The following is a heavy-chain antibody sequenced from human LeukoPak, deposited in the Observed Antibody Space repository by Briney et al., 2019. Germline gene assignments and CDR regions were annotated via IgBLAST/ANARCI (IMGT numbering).Heavy chain of an antibody. D-gene: IGHD1-26*01. CDR2: ISDSGGNT. CDR3: AKDVRVGGGGMDV. Sequence: GGSLTLSCAASGFTFSTYAMTWVRQAPGKGLESVSLISDSGGNTYYADSVKGRFTISRDNSKNTLSLQMNSLRAEDTAVYYCAKDVRVGGGGMDVWGQGTPVTVSS. CDR1: GFTFSTYA. J-gene: IGHJ6*02. V-gene: IGHV3-23*01.